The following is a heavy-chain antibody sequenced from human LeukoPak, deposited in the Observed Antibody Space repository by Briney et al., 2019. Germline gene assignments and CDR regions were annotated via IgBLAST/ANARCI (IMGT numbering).Heavy chain of an antibody. CDR3: VKAITGTTGGYYFDF. Sequence: PGRSLRLSCVASGFTFDDYAMHWVRQGPGKGLEWVSGISWNSDKIGYADSVKGRFTISRDNAKDSLFLQMNSLGAEDTALYYCVKAITGTTGGYYFDFWGQGTLVTVSS. V-gene: IGHV3-9*01. D-gene: IGHD1-20*01. CDR2: ISWNSDKI. J-gene: IGHJ4*02. CDR1: GFTFDDYA.